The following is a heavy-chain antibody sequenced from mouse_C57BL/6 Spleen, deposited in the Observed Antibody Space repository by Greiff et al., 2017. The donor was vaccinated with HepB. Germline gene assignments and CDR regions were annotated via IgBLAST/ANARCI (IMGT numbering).Heavy chain of an antibody. D-gene: IGHD1-1*01. Sequence: VQLQQSGAELVKPGASVKISCKASGYTFTDYYINWVKQRPGQGLEWIGKIGPGSGSTYYNEKFKGKATLTADKSSSTAYMQLSSLTSEDSAVYFCARSFITTVVATRYYFDYWGQGTTLTVSS. V-gene: IGHV1-77*01. CDR1: GYTFTDYY. J-gene: IGHJ2*01. CDR2: IGPGSGST. CDR3: ARSFITTVVATRYYFDY.